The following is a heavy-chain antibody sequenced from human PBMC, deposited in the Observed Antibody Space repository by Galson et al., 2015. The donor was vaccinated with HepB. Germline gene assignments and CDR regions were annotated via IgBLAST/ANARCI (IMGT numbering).Heavy chain of an antibody. Sequence: SVKVSCKASGYTFTIYAMHWVRQAPGQRLEWMGLIDAGNGNTEYSQMFQGRVTITRDTSASIVYMDLSSLRSEDTAVYYCARLLGGGAALGFDSWGQGTLVTVSS. J-gene: IGHJ4*02. V-gene: IGHV1-3*01. D-gene: IGHD2-15*01. CDR1: GYTFTIYA. CDR2: IDAGNGNT. CDR3: ARLLGGGAALGFDS.